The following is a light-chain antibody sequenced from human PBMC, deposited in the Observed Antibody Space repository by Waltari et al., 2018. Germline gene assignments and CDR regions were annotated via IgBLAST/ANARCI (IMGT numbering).Light chain of an antibody. CDR2: DAS. CDR3: QQRSKWPLP. CDR1: QSVSNY. Sequence: ELVSTQSPATLALSPGESATLSCRASQSVSNYLGWYQQKPGQAPRLLIYDASSRATGIPARSNGRGSVTDLTLTINSREPEDFAVYYCQQRSKWPLPFGGGTKVEIK. J-gene: IGKJ4*01. V-gene: IGKV3-11*01.